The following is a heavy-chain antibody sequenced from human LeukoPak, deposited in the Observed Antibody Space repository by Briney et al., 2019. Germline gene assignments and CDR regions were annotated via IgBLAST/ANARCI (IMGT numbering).Heavy chain of an antibody. CDR2: ISYDGSNK. Sequence: GRSLRLSCAASGFTFSSYAMHWVRQAPGKGLEWVAVISYDGSNKYYADSVKGRFTISRDNSKNTLYLQMNSLRAEDTAVYYCARSLWFGEFTNDTPLDYWGQGTLVTVSS. CDR3: ARSLWFGEFTNDTPLDY. D-gene: IGHD3-10*01. V-gene: IGHV3-30*04. J-gene: IGHJ4*02. CDR1: GFTFSSYA.